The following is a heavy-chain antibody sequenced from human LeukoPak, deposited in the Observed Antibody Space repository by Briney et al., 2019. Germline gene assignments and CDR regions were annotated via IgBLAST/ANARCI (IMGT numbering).Heavy chain of an antibody. CDR2: IYTSGST. CDR3: ARSHIYYYYYMDV. CDR1: GGSTSSGSYY. J-gene: IGHJ6*03. V-gene: IGHV4-61*02. Sequence: PSQTLSLTCTVSGGSTSSGSYYWSWIRQPAGKGLEWIGRIYTSGSTNYNPSLKSRVTISVDTSKNQFSLKLSSVTAADTAVYYCARSHIYYYYYMDVWGKGTTVTISS.